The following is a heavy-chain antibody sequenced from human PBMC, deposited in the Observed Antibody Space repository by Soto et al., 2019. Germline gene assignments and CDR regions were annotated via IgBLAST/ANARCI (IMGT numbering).Heavy chain of an antibody. V-gene: IGHV3-23*01. J-gene: IGHJ5*02. Sequence: EVQLLESGGGLVQPGGSLRLSCAASGFTFSSYAMSWVRQAPGKGLEWVSAISGSGGSTYYADSVKGRFTISRDNSKNTLYLQMNSLRAEDTAVYYCAKDQPHPVMYYYDSSGYYEAWGQGTLVTVSS. CDR3: AKDQPHPVMYYYDSSGYYEA. D-gene: IGHD3-22*01. CDR2: ISGSGGST. CDR1: GFTFSSYA.